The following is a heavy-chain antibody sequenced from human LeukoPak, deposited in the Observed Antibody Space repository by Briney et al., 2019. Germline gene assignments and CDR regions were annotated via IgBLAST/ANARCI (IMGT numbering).Heavy chain of an antibody. CDR3: ARDVFEGYCSGGSCYSGRAFDI. D-gene: IGHD2-15*01. V-gene: IGHV3-7*03. CDR2: IKQDGSGK. J-gene: IGHJ3*02. CDR1: GFTFSSYW. Sequence: PGGSLRLSCAASGFTFSSYWMSWVRQAPGKGLEWVANIKQDGSGKYYVDPVKGRFTISRDNAKNSLYLQMNSLRAEDTAVYYCARDVFEGYCSGGSCYSGRAFDIWGQGTMVTVSS.